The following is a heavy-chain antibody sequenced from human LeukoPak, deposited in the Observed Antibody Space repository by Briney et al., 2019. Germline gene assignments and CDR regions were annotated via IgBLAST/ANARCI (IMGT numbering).Heavy chain of an antibody. CDR1: GYTFTSYG. J-gene: IGHJ4*02. CDR3: ARNSPYYSSGWYQRGRLAYYFDY. CDR2: ISAYNGNT. V-gene: IGHV1-18*01. D-gene: IGHD6-19*01. Sequence: GASVKVSCKATGYTFTSYGISWVRQAPGQGLEWMGWISAYNGNTNYAQKLQGRVTMTTDTSTSTAYMELRSLRSDDTAVYYCARNSPYYSSGWYQRGRLAYYFDYWGQGTLVTVSS.